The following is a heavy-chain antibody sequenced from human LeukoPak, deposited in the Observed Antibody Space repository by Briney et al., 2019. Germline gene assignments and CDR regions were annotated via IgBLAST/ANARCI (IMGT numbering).Heavy chain of an antibody. Sequence: RPGGSLRLSCAASGFTLITYSMNWVRQAPGKGLEWVSSISSSSDYIYYADSVKGRFTISRDNAKNSLDLQMNSLRAEDTAVYYCARGPYYYGSGSPWWGQGTLVTVSS. J-gene: IGHJ4*02. CDR2: ISSSSDYI. D-gene: IGHD3-10*01. V-gene: IGHV3-21*01. CDR1: GFTLITYS. CDR3: ARGPYYYGSGSPW.